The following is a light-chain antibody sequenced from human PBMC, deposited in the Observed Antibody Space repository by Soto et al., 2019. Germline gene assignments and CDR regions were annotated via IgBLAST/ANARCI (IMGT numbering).Light chain of an antibody. CDR2: GPS. V-gene: IGKV3-15*01. J-gene: IGKJ5*01. CDR1: QSVNSR. CDR3: QQYNDWPLT. Sequence: EIVMTQSPATLSVSPGERATLSCRASQSVNSRLVWYQQKPGQAPRLLIYGPSTRATGIPARFSGSGSGTEFTLTISSLHSEDFAIYYCQQYNDWPLTFGQGTRLEIK.